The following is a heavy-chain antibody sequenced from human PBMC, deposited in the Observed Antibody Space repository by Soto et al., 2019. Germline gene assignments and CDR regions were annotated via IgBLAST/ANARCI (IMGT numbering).Heavy chain of an antibody. CDR2: INFSGSP. J-gene: IGHJ6*02. CDR1: GGSISSYY. V-gene: IGHV4-59*08. Sequence: TSETLSLTCTVFGGSISSYYWSWIRQAPGKGLERIGYINFSGSPNYSPSHKSRVTISVDTSKTQISQKLSSVTAADTALYYCARLGVQYYGSGTYYGMDVWGQGTTVPSP. CDR3: ARLGVQYYGSGTYYGMDV. D-gene: IGHD3-10*01.